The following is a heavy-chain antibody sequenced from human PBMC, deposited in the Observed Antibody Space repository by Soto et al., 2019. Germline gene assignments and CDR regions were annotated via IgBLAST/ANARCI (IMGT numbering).Heavy chain of an antibody. V-gene: IGHV4-39*01. CDR2: IGYTGTI. CDR3: ASHVPNQGYEYYFDS. Sequence: QLQLQESGPGLVKPSETLSLTCTASGGSISSNSYYWGWIRQSPGKGLEWIGSIGYTGTIYYNPSLQSRVAMSVDTSENQISLRLSSMTAADTAVYYCASHVPNQGYEYYFDSWSQGTLVTVSS. CDR1: GGSISSNSYY. J-gene: IGHJ4*02. D-gene: IGHD3-3*01.